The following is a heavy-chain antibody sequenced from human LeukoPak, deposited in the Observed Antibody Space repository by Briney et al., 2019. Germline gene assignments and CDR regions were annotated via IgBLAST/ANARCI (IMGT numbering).Heavy chain of an antibody. CDR1: GFTFSSYA. CDR2: ISDSVGGT. J-gene: IGHJ4*02. D-gene: IGHD6-19*01. CDR3: AKGGSSGWYHLDF. V-gene: IGHV3-23*01. Sequence: PGGSLRLSCAASGFTFSSYAMSWVRQAPGKGLDWVSLISDSVGGTYYADSVKGRFTISRDNSKNTLYLQMNSLRAEDTAVYYCAKGGSSGWYHLDFGGQGTLVTVSS.